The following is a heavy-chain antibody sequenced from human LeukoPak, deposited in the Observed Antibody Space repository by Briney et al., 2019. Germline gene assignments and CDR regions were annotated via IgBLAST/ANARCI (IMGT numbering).Heavy chain of an antibody. CDR2: IWYDGSNK. V-gene: IGHV3-33*01. J-gene: IGHJ4*02. Sequence: GGSLRLCAASGFTFSSYGMHWVRQAPGKGLEWVAVIWYDGSNKYYADSVKGRFTISRDNSKNTLYLQMSSLRAEDTAVYYCARDRIYHYFDYWGQGTLVTVSS. D-gene: IGHD5/OR15-5a*01. CDR1: GFTFSSYG. CDR3: ARDRIYHYFDY.